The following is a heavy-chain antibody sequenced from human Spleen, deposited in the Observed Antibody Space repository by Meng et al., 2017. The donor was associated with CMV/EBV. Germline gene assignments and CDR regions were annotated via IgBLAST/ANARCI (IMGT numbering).Heavy chain of an antibody. V-gene: IGHV1-8*02. CDR2: MNPHSGNT. CDR3: AILQATGL. CDR1: GYTFTGYF. D-gene: IGHD3/OR15-3a*01. Sequence: ASVKVSCKASGYTFTGYFIHWVRQAPGQGLEWMGWMNPHSGNTVFAQKFQGRITMTRSTSITTAYMELSGLRSEDAAVYYCAILQATGLWGQGTLVTVSS. J-gene: IGHJ4*02.